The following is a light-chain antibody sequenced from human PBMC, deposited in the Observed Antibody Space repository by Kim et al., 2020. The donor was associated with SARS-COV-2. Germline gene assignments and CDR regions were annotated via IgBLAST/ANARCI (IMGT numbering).Light chain of an antibody. CDR2: DEA. CDR1: RSIGIN. CDR3: QQHNKWPPTAS. J-gene: IGKJ4*01. V-gene: IGKV3-11*01. Sequence: PGEGATLTCGASRSIGINLAWYQQTRGQAPRRLIYDEAIRATGSADMFSGSGAGTDFTLTSSSLDPEDFAIDFCQQHNKWPPTASFGGGAKLEI.